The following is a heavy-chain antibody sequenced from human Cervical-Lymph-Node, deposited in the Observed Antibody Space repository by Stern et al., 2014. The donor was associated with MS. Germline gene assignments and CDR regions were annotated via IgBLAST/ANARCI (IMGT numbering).Heavy chain of an antibody. Sequence: EVQLVESGGGAVQSGGSLRLSCVASDLAFSTYWMNWVRQAPGKGLQWVANTNQAGSEKYYVDSVKGRFTISRDNAKKSLYLQMNNLRSEDTAVYYCANGGTTWNWGQGTLVTVSS. V-gene: IGHV3-7*03. J-gene: IGHJ4*02. CDR1: DLAFSTYW. CDR2: TNQAGSEK. D-gene: IGHD1-1*01. CDR3: ANGGTTWN.